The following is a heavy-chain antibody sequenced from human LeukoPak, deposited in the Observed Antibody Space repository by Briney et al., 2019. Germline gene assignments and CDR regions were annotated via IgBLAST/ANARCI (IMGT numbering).Heavy chain of an antibody. CDR3: AKVLSKGGGYYLTDY. Sequence: GGSLRLSCAASGFTFSSYAMHWVRQAPGKGLEWVASIWFDASNKYYADSVKGRFTISGDNSKNTLYLQMNSLSPEDTAVYYCAKVLSKGGGYYLTDYWGQGTLVTVSS. D-gene: IGHD3-22*01. CDR2: IWFDASNK. J-gene: IGHJ4*02. V-gene: IGHV3-30*02. CDR1: GFTFSSYA.